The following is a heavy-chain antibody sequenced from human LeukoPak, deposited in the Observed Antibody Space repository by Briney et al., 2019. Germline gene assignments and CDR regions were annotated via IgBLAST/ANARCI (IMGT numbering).Heavy chain of an antibody. CDR3: AREEGVGDIVLVPAAGYNWFDP. J-gene: IGHJ5*02. Sequence: PSETLSLTCTVSGGSISSSSYYWGWIRQPPGKGLEWIGSIYYSGSTYYNPSLKNRVTISVDTSKNQFSLKLSSVTAADTAVYYCAREEGVGDIVLVPAAGYNWFDPWGQGTLVTVSS. V-gene: IGHV4-39*07. CDR2: IYYSGST. CDR1: GGSISSSSYY. D-gene: IGHD2-2*01.